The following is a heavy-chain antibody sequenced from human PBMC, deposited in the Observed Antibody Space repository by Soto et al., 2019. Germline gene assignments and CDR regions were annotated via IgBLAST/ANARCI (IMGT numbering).Heavy chain of an antibody. Sequence: SETLSLTCTVSGGSISSYYWSWIRQPPGKGLEWIGYTYYSGSTNYNPSLKSRVTISVDTSKNQFSLKLSSVTAADTAVYYCARESEVQYCSSTSCYPVYYFDYWGQGTLVTVSS. CDR2: TYYSGST. CDR3: ARESEVQYCSSTSCYPVYYFDY. V-gene: IGHV4-59*08. J-gene: IGHJ4*02. D-gene: IGHD2-2*01. CDR1: GGSISSYY.